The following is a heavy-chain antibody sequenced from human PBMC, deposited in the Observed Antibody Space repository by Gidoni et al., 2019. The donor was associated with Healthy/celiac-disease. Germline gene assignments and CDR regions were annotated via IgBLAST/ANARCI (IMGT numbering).Heavy chain of an antibody. Sequence: EVQLVESGGGLIQPGGSRGLSCAASGFTVSRDYMSWGRQAPGKGLGWVSVIYSGGSTYYADSVKGRFTISRDNSKNTLYLQMNSLRAEDTAVYYCARGENYDYDSSGPLDIWGQGTMVTVSS. D-gene: IGHD3-22*01. J-gene: IGHJ3*02. CDR1: GFTVSRDY. V-gene: IGHV3-53*01. CDR2: IYSGGST. CDR3: ARGENYDYDSSGPLDI.